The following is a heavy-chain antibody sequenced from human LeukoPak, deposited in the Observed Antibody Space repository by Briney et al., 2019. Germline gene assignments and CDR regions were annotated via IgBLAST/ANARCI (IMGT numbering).Heavy chain of an antibody. Sequence: ASVKFSCKASGYTFTGYYMHWVRQAPGQGLEWMGWFKPNSGSTNYAPKFQGRVTMTRDTSISTAYMELSRLRSDDTAVYYCARYCSGGSSQYGMDVWGQGTTVTVSS. CDR3: ARYCSGGSSQYGMDV. D-gene: IGHD2-15*01. V-gene: IGHV1-2*02. CDR2: FKPNSGST. J-gene: IGHJ6*02. CDR1: GYTFTGYY.